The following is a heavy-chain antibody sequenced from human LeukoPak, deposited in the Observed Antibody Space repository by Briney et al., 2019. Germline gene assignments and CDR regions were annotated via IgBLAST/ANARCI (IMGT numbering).Heavy chain of an antibody. V-gene: IGHV1-2*02. J-gene: IGHJ4*02. CDR1: GYTFTGYY. D-gene: IGHD6-6*01. Sequence: GASVKVSYKASGYTFTGYYMHWVRQAPGQGLEWMGWINPNSGGTNYAQKFQGRVTMTRDTSISTAYMELSRLRSDDTAVYYCARNREYSSPGLDYWGQGTLVTVSS. CDR2: INPNSGGT. CDR3: ARNREYSSPGLDY.